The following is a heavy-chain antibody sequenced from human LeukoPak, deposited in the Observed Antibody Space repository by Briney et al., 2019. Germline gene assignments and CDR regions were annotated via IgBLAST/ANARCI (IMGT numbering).Heavy chain of an antibody. J-gene: IGHJ4*02. CDR2: IIPIFGTA. D-gene: IGHD3-22*01. Sequence: SVKVSCKASGGTFSSYAISWVRQAPGQGLEWMGGIIPIFGTANYAQKFQGRVTITTDESTSTAYMELSSLRSEDTAVYYCATSPYYYDSSGYYVFDDWGQGTLVTVSS. CDR3: ATSPYYYDSSGYYVFDD. CDR1: GGTFSSYA. V-gene: IGHV1-69*05.